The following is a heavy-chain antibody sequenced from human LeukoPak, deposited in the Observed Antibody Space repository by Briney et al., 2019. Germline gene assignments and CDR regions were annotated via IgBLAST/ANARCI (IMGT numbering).Heavy chain of an antibody. J-gene: IGHJ4*02. CDR1: GFTFDDYG. CDR3: VRDAPYSSGLDN. D-gene: IGHD6-25*01. CDR2: SNWNGGST. V-gene: IGHV3-20*04. Sequence: GGSLRLSCAASGFTFDDYGMSWVRQAPGKGLEWVSGSNWNGGSTGYADSVKGRFTISRDNAKNSLYLQMNSLRAEVMALYYCVRDAPYSSGLDNWGQGTLVAVSS.